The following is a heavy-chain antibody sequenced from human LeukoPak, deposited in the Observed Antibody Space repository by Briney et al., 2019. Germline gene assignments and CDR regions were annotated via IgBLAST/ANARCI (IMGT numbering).Heavy chain of an antibody. D-gene: IGHD1-14*01. CDR3: AREEYGRVDY. CDR1: GFTFSSYA. CDR2: ISYDGSNK. Sequence: GGSLRLSCAASGFTFSSYAMHWVRQAPGKGLEWVAVISYDGSNKYYADSVKGRFTISRDNSKSTLYLQMNSLRAEDTAVYYCAREEYGRVDYWGQGTLVTVSS. V-gene: IGHV3-30-3*01. J-gene: IGHJ4*02.